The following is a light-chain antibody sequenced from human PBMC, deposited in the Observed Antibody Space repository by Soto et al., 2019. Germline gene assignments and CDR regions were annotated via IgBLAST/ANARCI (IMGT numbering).Light chain of an antibody. CDR1: SSDVGGYNY. Sequence: QSALTQPASVSGSPGQSITISCTGTSSDVGGYNYVSWYQQHPGKAPKLMIYEVSNRPSGVYNRFSGSKSGNTASLTISWLQAEDEADYYCSSYTSSSTAYVFGTGTQLTVL. J-gene: IGLJ1*01. V-gene: IGLV2-14*01. CDR3: SSYTSSSTAYV. CDR2: EVS.